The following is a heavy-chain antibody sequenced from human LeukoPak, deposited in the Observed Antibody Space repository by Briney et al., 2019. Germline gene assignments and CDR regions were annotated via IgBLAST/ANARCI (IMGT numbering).Heavy chain of an antibody. V-gene: IGHV3-11*01. CDR1: GFTFTDYY. CDR3: ARDTNNGLDV. Sequence: GGSLRLSCAASGFTFTDYYISWIRQAPGKGLEWVSYISKSGRTILYGDSVKGRVTITRDNAQKFTYLQMNSLRPEDTAVYYCARDTNNGLDVWGRGTTVTVSS. D-gene: IGHD1-20*01. CDR2: ISKSGRTI. J-gene: IGHJ6*02.